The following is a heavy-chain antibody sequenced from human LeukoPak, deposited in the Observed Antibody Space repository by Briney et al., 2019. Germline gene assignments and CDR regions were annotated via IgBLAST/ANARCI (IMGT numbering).Heavy chain of an antibody. Sequence: GASVKVSCKASGYTFTSYDINWVRQATGQGLEWMGIINPSGGSTSYAQKFQGRVTMTRDTSTSTVYMELSSLRSDDTAVYFCAREVGYSSSYYGRFDPWGQGTLVTVSS. CDR3: AREVGYSSSYYGRFDP. D-gene: IGHD2-2*01. CDR1: GYTFTSYD. J-gene: IGHJ5*02. CDR2: INPSGGST. V-gene: IGHV1-46*01.